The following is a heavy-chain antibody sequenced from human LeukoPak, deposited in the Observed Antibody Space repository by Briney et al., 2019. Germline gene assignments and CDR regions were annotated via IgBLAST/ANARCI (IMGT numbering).Heavy chain of an antibody. J-gene: IGHJ4*02. CDR2: LYYSGST. D-gene: IGHD2-15*01. CDR1: GDSISSSGYY. CDR3: ARRYCSGGTCYGTYYFDS. V-gene: IGHV4-39*07. Sequence: SETLSLTCTVSGDSISSSGYYWGWIRQPPGKGLEWIASLYYSGSTYYNPSLKSRVTISLDTSKSHFSLKLTSVTAADTAVYYCARRYCSGGTCYGTYYFDSWGQGILVTVSS.